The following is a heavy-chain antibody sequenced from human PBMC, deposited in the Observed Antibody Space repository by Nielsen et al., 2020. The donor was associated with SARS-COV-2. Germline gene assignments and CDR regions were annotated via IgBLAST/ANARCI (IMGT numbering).Heavy chain of an antibody. Sequence: GGSLRLSCAASGFTFSTYGMHWVRRAPGKGLEWVAAISYDGSNKYYVDSVKGRFTISRDNSKNTLYLQMSSLREEDTAVYYCAKDWTAIVVVPSGGVDYWGQGTLVTVSS. J-gene: IGHJ4*02. CDR3: AKDWTAIVVVPSGGVDY. CDR1: GFTFSTYG. D-gene: IGHD2-15*01. V-gene: IGHV3-30*18. CDR2: ISYDGSNK.